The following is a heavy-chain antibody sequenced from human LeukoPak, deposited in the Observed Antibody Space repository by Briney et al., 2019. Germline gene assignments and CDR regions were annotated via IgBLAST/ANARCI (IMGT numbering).Heavy chain of an antibody. CDR1: GFTFSSSW. CDR3: ARIDNWNDGGY. CDR2: IKEDGREK. Sequence: GGSLRLSCATSGFTFSSSWMSWVRQAPGKGLECVANIKEDGREKYYVDSVKGRFTISRDNAKNSLYLQMSSLRAEDTALYYCARIDNWNDGGYWGQGTLVTVSS. J-gene: IGHJ4*02. V-gene: IGHV3-7*01. D-gene: IGHD1-20*01.